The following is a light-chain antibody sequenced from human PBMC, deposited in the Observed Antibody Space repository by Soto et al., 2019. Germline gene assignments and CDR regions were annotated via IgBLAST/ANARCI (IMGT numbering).Light chain of an antibody. CDR3: QQLNSLHT. J-gene: IGKJ2*01. CDR1: QSIYNW. CDR2: DVS. V-gene: IGKV1-5*01. Sequence: DVQMPQSPSTLSASVGDRVTITCRASQSIYNWLAWYQQKPGKAPTLLIYDVSTLKTGVPSRFSGSGSQTEFTLTISSLQPDDFASYYCQQLNSLHTFGPGTKLEIK.